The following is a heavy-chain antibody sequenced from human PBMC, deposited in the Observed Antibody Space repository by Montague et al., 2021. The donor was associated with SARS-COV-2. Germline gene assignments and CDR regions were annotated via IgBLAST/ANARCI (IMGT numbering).Heavy chain of an antibody. J-gene: IGHJ4*02. D-gene: IGHD2-2*02. CDR2: IDPSDSYT. CDR3: ARLSCWRGGSTSCYTNQLGDY. CDR1: GYSFISYW. Sequence: QSGAEVKKPGESLRISCKGSGYSFISYWISWVRQMPGKGLEWMGRIDPSDSYTNYSPSFQGHVTISADKSISTAYLQWSSLKASDTAMYYCARLSCWRGGSTSCYTNQLGDYWGQGTLVTVSS. V-gene: IGHV5-10-1*01.